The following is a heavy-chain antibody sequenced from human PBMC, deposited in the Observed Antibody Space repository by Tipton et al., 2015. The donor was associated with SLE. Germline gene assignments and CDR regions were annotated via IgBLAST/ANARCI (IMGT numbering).Heavy chain of an antibody. CDR3: ARDIEGGGSRYFYGMDV. Sequence: TLSLTCSVFGVSISSYYWSWIRQPPGKGLEWIGYVYYSGGTNYNPPLKSRVTMSVDMSKNEFSLNLNSLTAADTAVYYCARDIEGGGSRYFYGMDVWGQGTAVTVSS. J-gene: IGHJ6*02. D-gene: IGHD1-26*01. CDR1: GVSISSYY. CDR2: VYYSGGT. V-gene: IGHV4-59*01.